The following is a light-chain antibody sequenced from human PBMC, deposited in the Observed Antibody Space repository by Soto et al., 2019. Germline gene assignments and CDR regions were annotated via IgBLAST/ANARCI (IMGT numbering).Light chain of an antibody. J-gene: IGKJ1*01. Sequence: EIVLTQSPGTLPLSPGQRATLSCRASQSVSSSYLAWYQQKPGQAPRLLIYGASSRATGIPDRFSGSGSGTEFTLTISRLEPEDFAVYYCQQYGSSSWTFGQGTKVDI. CDR2: GAS. CDR3: QQYGSSSWT. V-gene: IGKV3-20*01. CDR1: QSVSSSY.